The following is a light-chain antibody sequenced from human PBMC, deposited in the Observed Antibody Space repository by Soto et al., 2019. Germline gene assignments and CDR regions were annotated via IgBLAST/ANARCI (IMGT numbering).Light chain of an antibody. Sequence: QSVLTQPPSVSGAPGQRVIISCPGSSPNIGAGYDVHWYQQLPGTAPRLLIYDNNNRPSGVPARFSVSKSDTSASLAITGLQPEDEADYYCQSYDSSLSGSYVFGTGTKVTVL. CDR2: DNN. V-gene: IGLV1-40*01. CDR3: QSYDSSLSGSYV. CDR1: SPNIGAGYD. J-gene: IGLJ1*01.